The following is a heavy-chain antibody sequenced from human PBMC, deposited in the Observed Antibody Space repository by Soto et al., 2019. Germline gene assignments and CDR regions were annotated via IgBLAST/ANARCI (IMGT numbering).Heavy chain of an antibody. V-gene: IGHV1-24*01. CDR3: ATTPYYYDSSGYLKEPRGYYYYGMDV. CDR2: FDPEDGET. CDR1: GYTLTELS. Sequence: QVQLVQSGAEVKKPGASVKVSCKVSGYTLTELSMHWVRQAPGKGLEWMGGFDPEDGETIYAQKFQGRVTMTEDTSTDTAYMELSSLRSEDTAVYYCATTPYYYDSSGYLKEPRGYYYYGMDVWGQGTTVTVFS. J-gene: IGHJ6*02. D-gene: IGHD3-22*01.